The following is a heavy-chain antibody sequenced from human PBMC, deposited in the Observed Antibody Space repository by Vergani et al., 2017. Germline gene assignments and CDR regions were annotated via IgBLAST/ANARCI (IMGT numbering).Heavy chain of an antibody. V-gene: IGHV3-9*02. CDR3: AKALCTSAGGGWFDP. CDR1: GFNSDGYV. D-gene: IGHD2-21*01. CDR2: IRWNSNSI. J-gene: IGHJ5*02. Sequence: EVPLEESGGSLVLAGRFPRTSCVASGFNSDGYVMHWVRQGSRKGLEWVSGIRWNSNSIGYADSVKGRFTISRENAQNSLYLQMNVLRAEDTALYYCAKALCTSAGGGWFDPWGQGTLVTVSS.